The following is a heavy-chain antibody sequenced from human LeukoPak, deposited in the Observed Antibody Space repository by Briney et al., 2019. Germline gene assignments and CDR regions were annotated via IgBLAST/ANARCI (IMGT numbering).Heavy chain of an antibody. J-gene: IGHJ6*02. Sequence: ASVKFSCKASGYTFTSYGISWVRQAPGQGLEWMGWISACNGNTNYAQKLQGRVTMTTDTSTSTAYMELRSLRSDDTAVYYCARDAAEIAVAGTGYYYYGMDVWGQGTTVTVSS. CDR3: ARDAAEIAVAGTGYYYYGMDV. D-gene: IGHD6-19*01. V-gene: IGHV1-18*01. CDR1: GYTFTSYG. CDR2: ISACNGNT.